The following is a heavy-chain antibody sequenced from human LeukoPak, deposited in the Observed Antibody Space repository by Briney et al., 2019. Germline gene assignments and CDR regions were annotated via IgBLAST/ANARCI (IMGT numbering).Heavy chain of an antibody. V-gene: IGHV4-4*07. CDR1: GGSISSYY. Sequence: SETLSLTCTVSGGSISSYYWSWIRQPAGKGLEWIGRIYTSGSTNYNPSLKSRVTMSVDKSKNQFSLKLSSVTAADTAVYYCARDYYDSSGYWFEPWGQGTLVTVSS. CDR3: ARDYYDSSGYWFEP. D-gene: IGHD3-22*01. J-gene: IGHJ5*02. CDR2: IYTSGST.